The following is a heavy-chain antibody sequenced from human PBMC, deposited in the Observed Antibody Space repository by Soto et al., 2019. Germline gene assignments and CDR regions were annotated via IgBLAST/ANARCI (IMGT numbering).Heavy chain of an antibody. D-gene: IGHD3-22*01. Sequence: QVQLQESGPGLVKPSQTLSLTCTVSGGSISSGEYYWTWIRQHPGKGLEWIGFISYSGRTNYNPSFKSRITTSIDTSKNQFFLNLSSVTAADTAVYYCARDSPSDSSSPYNGMDVWGPGTTVTVSS. V-gene: IGHV4-31*03. CDR2: ISYSGRT. CDR3: ARDSPSDSSSPYNGMDV. CDR1: GGSISSGEYY. J-gene: IGHJ6*02.